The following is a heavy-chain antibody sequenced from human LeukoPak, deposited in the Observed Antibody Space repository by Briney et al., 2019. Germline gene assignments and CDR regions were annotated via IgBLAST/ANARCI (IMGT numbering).Heavy chain of an antibody. J-gene: IGHJ4*02. CDR3: VRHIAAAGDY. CDR2: IKSDGSTT. CDR1: GFTFSSYW. D-gene: IGHD6-13*01. V-gene: IGHV3-74*01. Sequence: GGSLRLSRAASGFTFSSYWMQWVRQAPGKGLVWVSRIKSDGSTTSYADSVKGRFTISRDNAKNTLYLQMNSLRGEDTAVYYCVRHIAAAGDYWGQGTLVTVSS.